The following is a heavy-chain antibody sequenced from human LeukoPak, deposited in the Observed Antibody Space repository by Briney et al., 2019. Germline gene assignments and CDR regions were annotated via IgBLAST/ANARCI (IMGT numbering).Heavy chain of an antibody. V-gene: IGHV3-23*01. CDR2: IGGGPV. CDR3: AKDSFSHNGVYDALDI. J-gene: IGHJ3*02. Sequence: QTGGSLRLSCAASGFTFSNYAMTWVRQAPGKGLEWVSTIGGGPVYYADSVKGRFTISRDDSKNTLFLQMNSLRAEDTAIYYCAKDSFSHNGVYDALDIWGQGTMVTVSS. D-gene: IGHD2-8*01. CDR1: GFTFSNYA.